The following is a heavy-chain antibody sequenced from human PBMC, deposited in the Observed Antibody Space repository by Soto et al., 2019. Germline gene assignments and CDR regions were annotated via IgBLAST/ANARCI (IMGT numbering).Heavy chain of an antibody. V-gene: IGHV4-31*03. CDR1: GGSISTGGYY. J-gene: IGHJ4*02. CDR2: IYYTEST. D-gene: IGHD2-2*01. CDR3: ARVHNLYSINCYQLGYFDS. Sequence: SETLSLTCTVSGGSISTGGYYWSWIRQLPGKGLEWIGHIYYTESTNYNPSLQRRVTLSVDTSKSHFSLNLNSVTAADTAVYYFARVHNLYSINCYQLGYFDSWGQRTLFTVSA.